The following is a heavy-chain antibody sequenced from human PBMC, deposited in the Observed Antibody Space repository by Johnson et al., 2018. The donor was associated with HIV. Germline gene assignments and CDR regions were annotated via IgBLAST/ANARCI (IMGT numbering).Heavy chain of an antibody. Sequence: VQLVESPGGLLHPAASLRLSSAASALTVSSNSMSWVRQAPGQALELVSVIHICRSTYYAASVTARFTISRDNSKNTLYLQMNSLRAEDTAVYYCAREYSSLSQGAFDIWGQGTMVTVSS. CDR2: IHICRST. CDR3: AREYSSLSQGAFDI. CDR1: ALTVSSNS. J-gene: IGHJ3*02. V-gene: IGHV3-66*01. D-gene: IGHD6-6*01.